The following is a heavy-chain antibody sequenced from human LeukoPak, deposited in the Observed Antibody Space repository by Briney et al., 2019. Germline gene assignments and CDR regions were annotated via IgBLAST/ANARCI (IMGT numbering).Heavy chain of an antibody. CDR2: IYYSGST. CDR3: AKGHISTIFGVVTTPFDY. J-gene: IGHJ4*02. V-gene: IGHV4-39*01. CDR1: GGSISSSNY. D-gene: IGHD3-3*01. Sequence: PSETLSLTCTVSGGSISSSNYWGWIRQPPGKGLEWIGSIYYSGSTYHNPSLKSRVTISVDTSKNQFSLKLSSVTAADTAVYYCAKGHISTIFGVVTTPFDYWGQGTLVTVSS.